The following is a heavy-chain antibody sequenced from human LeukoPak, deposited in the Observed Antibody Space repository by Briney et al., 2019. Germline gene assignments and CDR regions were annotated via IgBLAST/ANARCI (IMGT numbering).Heavy chain of an antibody. J-gene: IGHJ4*02. CDR1: GGPINTDY. V-gene: IGHV4-59*01. D-gene: IGHD1-26*01. CDR3: ARGLRRIYSGSYYRVYYFDY. CDR2: IYYTGRT. Sequence: PSETLTLTCTVSGGPINTDYWNWIRQPPGKGLEWIGYIYYTGRTNYNPSFKSRLTISIDTSKSQFSLTLTSVTAADTAVYYCARGLRRIYSGSYYRVYYFDYWGQGTLVTVSS.